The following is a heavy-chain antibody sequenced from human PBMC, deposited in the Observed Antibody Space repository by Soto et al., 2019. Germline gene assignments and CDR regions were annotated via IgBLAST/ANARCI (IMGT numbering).Heavy chain of an antibody. J-gene: IGHJ6*03. CDR2: IYYSGST. CDR3: ARNSRTLYYSYMDV. V-gene: IGHV4-59*08. Sequence: QVQLQESGPGLVKPSETLSLTCTVSGGSISSYYWSWIRQPPGKGLEWIGYIYYSGSTNYNPSLKSRVTISVDTSKNQFSLKLSSVTAADTAVYYCARNSRTLYYSYMDVWGKGTTVTVSS. CDR1: GGSISSYY.